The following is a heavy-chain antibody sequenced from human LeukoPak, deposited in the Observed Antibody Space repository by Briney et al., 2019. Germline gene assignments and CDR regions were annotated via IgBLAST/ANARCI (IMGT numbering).Heavy chain of an antibody. Sequence: KPSETLPLTCTVSGGSISSYYWSWIRQPPGKGLEWIGYIYYSGNTDSNPSLKSRVTISVDTSKNQFSLKLSSVTAADTAVYYCARTYCSGGSCHFDYWGQGTLVTVSP. V-gene: IGHV4-59*08. CDR2: IYYSGNT. CDR3: ARTYCSGGSCHFDY. CDR1: GGSISSYY. D-gene: IGHD2-15*01. J-gene: IGHJ4*02.